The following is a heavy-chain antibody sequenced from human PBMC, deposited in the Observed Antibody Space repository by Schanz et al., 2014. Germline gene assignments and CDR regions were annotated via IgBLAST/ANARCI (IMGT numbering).Heavy chain of an antibody. V-gene: IGHV1-46*03. CDR3: ALEHNSPSGAGQF. D-gene: IGHD1-1*01. Sequence: QVHVVPSGAVLKTPGASVNVSCKTSGQTVSSYFIQWVRQAPGQGLEWMGIIDPRDGATNYGVKFQGRVTMARDTSTTTVSMHLRGLRPDDTAVYYCALEHNSPSGAGQFWGQGTLITVSS. J-gene: IGHJ4*02. CDR1: GQTVSSYF. CDR2: IDPRDGAT.